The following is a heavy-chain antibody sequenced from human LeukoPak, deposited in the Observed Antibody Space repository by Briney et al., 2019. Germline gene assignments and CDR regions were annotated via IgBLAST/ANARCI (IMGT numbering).Heavy chain of an antibody. V-gene: IGHV3-30*02. CDR2: TRFDDSYK. CDR1: GFSFSSSG. Sequence: GGSLRLSCAASGFSFSSSGMHWVRQAPGKGPEWVAFTRFDDSYKAYGDSVKGRFTISRDNSKNTLYLQMDSLRSDDTAVYYCAKSSAGITWFDPRGQGTLVTVSS. D-gene: IGHD1-1*01. J-gene: IGHJ5*02. CDR3: AKSSAGITWFDP.